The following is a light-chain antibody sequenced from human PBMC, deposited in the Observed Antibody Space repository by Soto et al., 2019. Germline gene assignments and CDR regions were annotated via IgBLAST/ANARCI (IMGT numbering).Light chain of an antibody. Sequence: QPVLTQPRSVSGSPGQSVTISCIGTSSDVGGYGFVSWYQQHPGKAPKLIIYDITKRTSDVPVRFSGSKSGNSASLTISGLQAEDEADYFCCSYAGSYNLGVFGGGTKLTVL. CDR2: DIT. CDR1: SSDVGGYGF. J-gene: IGLJ3*02. V-gene: IGLV2-11*01. CDR3: CSYAGSYNLGV.